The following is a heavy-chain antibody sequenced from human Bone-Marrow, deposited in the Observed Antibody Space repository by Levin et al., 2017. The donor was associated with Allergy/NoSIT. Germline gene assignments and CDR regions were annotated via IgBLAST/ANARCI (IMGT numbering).Heavy chain of an antibody. CDR3: AKRLKDLRGWYGFDY. CDR2: ISGGDSST. D-gene: IGHD6-19*01. J-gene: IGHJ4*02. V-gene: IGHV3-23*01. Sequence: PGGSLRLSCAASGFTFSNYAMSWVRQAPGKGLEWVSAISGGDSSTFYADSVKGRFTISRDNSKNTLSLQMNRLRADDTAVYYCAKRLKDLRGWYGFDYWGQGTLVTVPS. CDR1: GFTFSNYA.